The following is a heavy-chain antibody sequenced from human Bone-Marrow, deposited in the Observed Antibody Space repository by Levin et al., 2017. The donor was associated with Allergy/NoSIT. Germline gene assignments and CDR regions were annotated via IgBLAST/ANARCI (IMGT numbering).Heavy chain of an antibody. V-gene: IGHV3-30*18. Sequence: GGSLRLSCAASGFTFSSYGMHWVRQAPGKGLEWVAVISYDGSNKYYADSVKGRFTISRDNSKNTLYLQMNSLRAEDTAVYYCAKEALRPAFDYWGQGTLVTVSS. CDR2: ISYDGSNK. CDR3: AKEALRPAFDY. J-gene: IGHJ4*02. CDR1: GFTFSSYG.